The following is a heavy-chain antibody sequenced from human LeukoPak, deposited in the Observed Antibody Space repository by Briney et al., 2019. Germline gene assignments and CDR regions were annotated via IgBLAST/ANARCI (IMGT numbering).Heavy chain of an antibody. CDR1: GFSVGSHY. V-gene: IGHV3-66*02. CDR3: AKLPIC. D-gene: IGHD4-23*01. CDR2: IYIDGST. Sequence: TGGSLRLSCAASGFSVGSHYMTWVRQAPGQGLGRVSVIYIDGSTYYAGSVDGRFTISRDNTKNALDLQMNSLRPEDTAVYYCAKLPICWGQGALVTFSS. J-gene: IGHJ4*02.